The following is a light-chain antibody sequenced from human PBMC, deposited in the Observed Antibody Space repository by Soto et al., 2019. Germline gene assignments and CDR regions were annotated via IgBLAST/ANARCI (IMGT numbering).Light chain of an antibody. Sequence: QSALTQPPSVSGSPGQSVTISCSGTIDDVTAYYRVSWYQQTPGTAPKLMIYDVSNRPSGVPDRFSGSRSGNTASLTISGLQAEDEVDYYCSVYTRTSTYVFGTGTKVTVL. CDR2: DVS. CDR1: IDDVTAYYR. CDR3: SVYTRTSTYV. J-gene: IGLJ1*01. V-gene: IGLV2-18*01.